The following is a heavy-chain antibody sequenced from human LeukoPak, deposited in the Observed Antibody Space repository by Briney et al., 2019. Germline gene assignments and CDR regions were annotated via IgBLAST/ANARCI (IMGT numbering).Heavy chain of an antibody. CDR2: IYTSGST. CDR1: GGSISSYY. Sequence: SETLSLTCTVSGGSISSYYWSWIRQPAGKGLEWIGRIYTSGSTNYNPSLKSRVTMSVDTSRNQFSLKLSSVTAADTAVYYCAREADFGVGNWFDPWGQGTLVTVSS. CDR3: AREADFGVGNWFDP. J-gene: IGHJ5*02. V-gene: IGHV4-4*07. D-gene: IGHD3-3*01.